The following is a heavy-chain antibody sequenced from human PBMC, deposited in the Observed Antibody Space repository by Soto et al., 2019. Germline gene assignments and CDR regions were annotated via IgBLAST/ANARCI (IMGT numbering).Heavy chain of an antibody. D-gene: IGHD2-15*01. CDR3: ARERGYCSGGSCYPYYYYYYGMDV. Sequence: PSETLSLTCSVAGDSISRGGYYWSWIRQHPGKGLEWIGYIYYSGSTYYNPSLKSRVTISVDPSKNQFSLKLSSVTAADTAVYYCARERGYCSGGSCYPYYYYYYGMDVWGQGTTVTVSS. CDR1: GDSISRGGYY. CDR2: IYYSGST. J-gene: IGHJ6*02. V-gene: IGHV4-31*03.